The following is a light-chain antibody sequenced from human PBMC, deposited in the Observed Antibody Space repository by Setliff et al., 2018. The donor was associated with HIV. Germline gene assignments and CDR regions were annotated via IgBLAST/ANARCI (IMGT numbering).Light chain of an antibody. V-gene: IGLV2-11*01. Sequence: QSALTQPRSVSGSPGQSVTSSCTGTSSDVGDYSYVAWYQKHPDKAPKLVIYDVSKRPSGVPDRFSGSKSGNTASLTISGLQAADEADYYCSSYAGSCLSNYVFGTGTKVTVL. J-gene: IGLJ1*01. CDR3: SSYAGSCLSNYV. CDR1: SSDVGDYSY. CDR2: DVS.